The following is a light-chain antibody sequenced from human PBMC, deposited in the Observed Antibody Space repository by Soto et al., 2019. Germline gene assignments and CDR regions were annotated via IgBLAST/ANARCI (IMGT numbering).Light chain of an antibody. Sequence: DIVMTQSPLSLPVTPGEPASISCRSSQNLLHSDGYNYLDWYLQKPGQSPQLLIYLGSNRASGVPDRFSGSGSGTDFTLIISGVEAEDVGVYYCMESLQAPVTFGQGTRLEIK. J-gene: IGKJ5*01. CDR3: MESLQAPVT. CDR2: LGS. V-gene: IGKV2-28*01. CDR1: QNLLHSDGYNY.